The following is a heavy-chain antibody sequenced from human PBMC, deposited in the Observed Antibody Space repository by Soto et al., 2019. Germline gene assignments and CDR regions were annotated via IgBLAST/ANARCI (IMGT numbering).Heavy chain of an antibody. Sequence: EVQLVESGGGLVQPGGSLRLSCAASGFTFSSHWMCWVRQAPGKGLEWVANIKQDGSEKYFVDSVKGRVTISRDNAKNSLYLQMNGLRADDTAVYYCARGGPHIWHSYPDSWGQGLLVTVSS. J-gene: IGHJ4*02. V-gene: IGHV3-7*01. CDR3: ARGGPHIWHSYPDS. CDR1: GFTFSSHW. CDR2: IKQDGSEK. D-gene: IGHD1-26*01.